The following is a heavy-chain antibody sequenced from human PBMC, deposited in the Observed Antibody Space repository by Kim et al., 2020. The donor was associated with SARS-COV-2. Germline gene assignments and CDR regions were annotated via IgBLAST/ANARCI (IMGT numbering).Heavy chain of an antibody. J-gene: IGHJ6*02. V-gene: IGHV1-46*01. CDR3: ARSGRDV. CDR2: PSGDST. Sequence: PSGDSTSYAQKFQDRVTMTEDTSTSTVYMDLRRQRSEDTAVYYCARSGRDVWGQGTTVTVSS.